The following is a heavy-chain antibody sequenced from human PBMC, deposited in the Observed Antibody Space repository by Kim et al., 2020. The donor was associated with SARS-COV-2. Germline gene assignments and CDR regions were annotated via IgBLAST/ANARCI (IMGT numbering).Heavy chain of an antibody. CDR3: ATLDLYYYDSSGPTLQLSRWFDP. V-gene: IGHV1-24*01. Sequence: ASVKVSCKVSGYTLSEFSMHWVRQAPGKGLEWMGGFDPEDGDTIYAQKFQGRVTMTEDTSIDTAYMELSSLRSEDTAVYYCATLDLYYYDSSGPTLQLSRWFDPWGQGTLVTVSS. CDR1: GYTLSEFS. CDR2: FDPEDGDT. J-gene: IGHJ5*02. D-gene: IGHD3-22*01.